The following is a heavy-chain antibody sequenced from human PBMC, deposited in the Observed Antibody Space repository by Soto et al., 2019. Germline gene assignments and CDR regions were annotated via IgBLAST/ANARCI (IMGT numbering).Heavy chain of an antibody. D-gene: IGHD3-22*01. J-gene: IGHJ5*02. CDR1: GGTFSSYA. Sequence: QVQLVQSGAEVKKPGSSVKVSCKASGGTFSSYAISWVRQAPGQGLEWMGEIIPIFGTANYAQKFQGRVTITADESTSTAYMELSSLRSEDTAVYYCARDRGASSGYYPYWFDPWGQGTLVTVSS. V-gene: IGHV1-69*12. CDR2: IIPIFGTA. CDR3: ARDRGASSGYYPYWFDP.